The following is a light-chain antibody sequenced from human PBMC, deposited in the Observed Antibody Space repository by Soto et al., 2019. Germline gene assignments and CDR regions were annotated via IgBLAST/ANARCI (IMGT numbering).Light chain of an antibody. Sequence: ATQMTQSPSSLSASVGDRVTITCRASHDIRSDLAWYQKKSGKAPKLLIYAASSLQSGVPSRFSGSGSDSYFTLTISSLQPEDFATYYCLQDYTYPRTFGQGTSVEI. V-gene: IGKV1-6*01. CDR2: AAS. CDR3: LQDYTYPRT. CDR1: HDIRSD. J-gene: IGKJ1*01.